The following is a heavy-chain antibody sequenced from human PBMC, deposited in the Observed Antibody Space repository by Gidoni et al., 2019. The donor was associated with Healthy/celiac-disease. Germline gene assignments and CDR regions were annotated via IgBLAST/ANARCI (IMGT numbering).Heavy chain of an antibody. Sequence: EVQLVESGGGLVQPGGSLSLSCAAPEFTFSSYEMNWVRQAPGKGLEWVSYISSSGSTIYYADSVKGRFTISRDNAKNSLYLQMNSLRAEDTAVYYCARDYSIALDYWGQGTLVTVSS. CDR1: EFTFSSYE. V-gene: IGHV3-48*03. CDR2: ISSSGSTI. D-gene: IGHD6-6*01. CDR3: ARDYSIALDY. J-gene: IGHJ4*02.